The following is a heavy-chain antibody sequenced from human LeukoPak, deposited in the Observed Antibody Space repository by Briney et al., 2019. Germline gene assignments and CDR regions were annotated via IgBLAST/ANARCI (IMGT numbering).Heavy chain of an antibody. J-gene: IGHJ4*02. CDR3: ARGLGVLYAGHFDY. CDR1: GGSISSHY. V-gene: IGHV4-59*11. D-gene: IGHD2-8*01. CDR2: IYYSGSI. Sequence: SETLSLTCTVSGGSISSHYWSWIRQPPGKGLEWIGYIYYSGSINYNPSLKSRVTISVDTSKNQFSLKLSSVTAADTAVYYCARGLGVLYAGHFDYWGRETLVTVSS.